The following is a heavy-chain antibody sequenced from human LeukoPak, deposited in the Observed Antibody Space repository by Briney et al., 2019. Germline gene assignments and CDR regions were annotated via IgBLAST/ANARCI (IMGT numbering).Heavy chain of an antibody. CDR3: ARASAAGIMLDS. V-gene: IGHV3-30-3*01. Sequence: GGSLRLSCAASGFTFSSYAMHWVRQAPGKGLEWVAVISYDGSNKYYADSVKGRFTISRDNPKNTLYLQMNSLRAEDTAVYYCARASAAGIMLDSWGQGTLVTVSS. CDR1: GFTFSSYA. CDR2: ISYDGSNK. J-gene: IGHJ4*02. D-gene: IGHD6-13*01.